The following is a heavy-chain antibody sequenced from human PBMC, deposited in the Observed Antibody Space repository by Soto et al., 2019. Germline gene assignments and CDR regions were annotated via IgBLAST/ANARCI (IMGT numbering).Heavy chain of an antibody. CDR3: ASGSLYGSGSYPVDY. CDR1: GDTFNNHL. J-gene: IGHJ4*01. CDR2: IIPLFGTL. D-gene: IGHD3-10*01. V-gene: IGHV1-69*08. Sequence: QVQLVQSGAEVKKPGSSVNVSCKASGDTFNNHLISWVRQAPGQGLEWMGTIIPLFGTLNYAQKLQGRVTLSADRSTSTANMELSSLRSDDTAVYYCASGSLYGSGSYPVDYWGQGTLVTVSS.